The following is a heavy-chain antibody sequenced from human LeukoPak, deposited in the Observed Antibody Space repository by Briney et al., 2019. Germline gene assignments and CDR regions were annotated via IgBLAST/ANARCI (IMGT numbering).Heavy chain of an antibody. Sequence: SSETLSLTCTVSGYSISSGYYWGWIRQPPGKGLEWIGSIYHSGSTYYNPSLKSRVTISVDTSKNQFSLKLSPVTAADTAVYYCARDNRPYYYMDVWGKGTTVTVSS. CDR2: IYHSGST. J-gene: IGHJ6*03. CDR3: ARDNRPYYYMDV. V-gene: IGHV4-38-2*02. CDR1: GYSISSGYY. D-gene: IGHD2/OR15-2a*01.